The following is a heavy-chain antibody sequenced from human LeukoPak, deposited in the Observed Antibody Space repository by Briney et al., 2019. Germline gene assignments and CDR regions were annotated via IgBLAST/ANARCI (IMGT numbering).Heavy chain of an antibody. CDR1: GYTSSIYG. V-gene: IGHV1-18*01. J-gene: IGHJ5*02. Sequence: ASVKVSCKASGYTSSIYGLNWVRQAPGQGLEWMGWISGDNGNTNYAQKFQGRVTMTTDTSTSTAYMELRSLRSDDTAVYYCVGRVAAAGSGFDPWGQGTLVTVSS. CDR2: ISGDNGNT. CDR3: VGRVAAAGSGFDP. D-gene: IGHD6-13*01.